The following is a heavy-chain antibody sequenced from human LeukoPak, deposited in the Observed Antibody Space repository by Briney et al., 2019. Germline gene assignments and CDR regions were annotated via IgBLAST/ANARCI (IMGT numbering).Heavy chain of an antibody. V-gene: IGHV1-69*13. CDR2: IIPIFGTA. Sequence: SVKVSCKASGGTFSSYAISWVRQAPGQGLEWMGGIIPIFGTANYAQKFQGRVTITADESTSTAYMELSSLRSEDTAVYYCARRTPSRFGELPDGGYWGQGTLVTVSS. CDR1: GGTFSSYA. J-gene: IGHJ4*02. D-gene: IGHD3-10*01. CDR3: ARRTPSRFGELPDGGY.